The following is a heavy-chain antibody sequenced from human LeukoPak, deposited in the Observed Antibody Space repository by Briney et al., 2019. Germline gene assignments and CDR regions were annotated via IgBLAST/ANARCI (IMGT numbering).Heavy chain of an antibody. V-gene: IGHV4-59*01. CDR3: AKRNSAAAGAYDY. Sequence: PSETLSLTCSVSGGSISSDYWSWIRQPPGKGLEWIGYIYYSGSTNYNPSLKSRVTISIDTSKNQFSLKLRSATAADTAVYYCAKRNSAAAGAYDYWGQGTLATVSS. J-gene: IGHJ4*02. CDR1: GGSISSDY. D-gene: IGHD6-13*01. CDR2: IYYSGST.